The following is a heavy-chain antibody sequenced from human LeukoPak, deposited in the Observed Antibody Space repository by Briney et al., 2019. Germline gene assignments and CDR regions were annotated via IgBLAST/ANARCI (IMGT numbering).Heavy chain of an antibody. J-gene: IGHJ4*02. V-gene: IGHV4-39*07. CDR3: ARDGYNSVYFDY. D-gene: IGHD5-24*01. CDR2: IYYSGST. CDR1: GGSISSSSYY. Sequence: PSETLSLTCTVSGGSISSSSYYWGWIRQPPGKGLEWIGSIYYSGSTNYNPSLKSRVTISVDTSKTQFSLKLSSVTAADTAVYYCARDGYNSVYFDYWGQGTLVTVSS.